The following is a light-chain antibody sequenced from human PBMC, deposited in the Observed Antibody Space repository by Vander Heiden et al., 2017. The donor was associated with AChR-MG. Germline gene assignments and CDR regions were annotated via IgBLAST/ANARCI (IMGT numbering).Light chain of an antibody. J-gene: IGKJ3*01. V-gene: IGKV1-33*01. CDR1: QDISNY. CDR3: QQYDNLPPFT. CDR2: DAS. Sequence: DIPIPQSASSLSASVGDRVTITCQASQDISNYLNWYQQKPGKAPKLLIYDASNLEKGVPSRFSGSGAGTEFTFTISSLQPEDIATYYCQQYDNLPPFTFGHGTKVDIK.